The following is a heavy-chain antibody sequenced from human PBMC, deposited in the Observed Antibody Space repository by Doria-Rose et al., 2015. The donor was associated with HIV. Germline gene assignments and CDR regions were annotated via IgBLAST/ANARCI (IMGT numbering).Heavy chain of an antibody. Sequence: QESGPVLVKPTETLTLTCTVSGVSLSSPGMGVSWIRQPPGKALVWLAHIFSDDERSYTTSLNSRLTISRGTSKSQVVLTMTDMDPVDTAAYYCARIKSSRWYHKYYFDFWGQGTLVIVSA. CDR2: IFSDDER. CDR1: GVSLSSPGMG. D-gene: IGHD6-13*01. J-gene: IGHJ4*02. V-gene: IGHV2-26*01. CDR3: ARIKSSRWYHKYYFDF.